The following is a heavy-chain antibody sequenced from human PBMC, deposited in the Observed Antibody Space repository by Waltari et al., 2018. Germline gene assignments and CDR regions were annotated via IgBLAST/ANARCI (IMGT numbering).Heavy chain of an antibody. CDR2: INWKGGST. CDR3: ARDGKYYDSSGYEVAAFDI. Sequence: EVQLVESGGGVVRPGGSLRLSCAASGFTFDDYGMSWFRQAPGKGREWVSGINWKGGSTGYADDGKGRFTISRDNAKKSLYLQMNSLRAEDTALYYCARDGKYYDSSGYEVAAFDIWGQGTMVTVSS. V-gene: IGHV3-20*04. CDR1: GFTFDDYG. D-gene: IGHD3-22*01. J-gene: IGHJ3*02.